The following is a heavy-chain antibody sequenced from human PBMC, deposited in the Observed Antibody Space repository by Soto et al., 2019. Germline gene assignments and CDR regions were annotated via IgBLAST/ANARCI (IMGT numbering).Heavy chain of an antibody. J-gene: IGHJ4*02. CDR2: MNPNTGNT. V-gene: IGHV1-8*01. CDR1: GFTFSTYD. Sequence: ASVKVSCKTSGFTFSTYDISCVRQASGQGLEWMGWMNPNTGNTGYAQNFQGRVTMTRNTSISTAYMELSSLRSEDTAVYFCARRKERSGPHYFDYWGQGTLVTVS. CDR3: ARRKERSGPHYFDY. D-gene: IGHD6-25*01.